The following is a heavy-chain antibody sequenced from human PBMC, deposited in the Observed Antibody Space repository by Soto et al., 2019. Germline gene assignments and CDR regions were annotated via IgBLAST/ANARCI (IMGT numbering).Heavy chain of an antibody. CDR3: ARGKLYYYDSSGPHFDY. J-gene: IGHJ4*02. V-gene: IGHV4-59*01. CDR2: IYYSGST. D-gene: IGHD3-22*01. CDR1: GGSISSYY. Sequence: SETLSLTCTVSGGSISSYYWSWIRQPPGKGLEWIGYIYYSGSTNYNPSLKSRVTISVDTSKNQFSLKLSSVTAADTAVYYCARGKLYYYDSSGPHFDYWGQGTLVTVSS.